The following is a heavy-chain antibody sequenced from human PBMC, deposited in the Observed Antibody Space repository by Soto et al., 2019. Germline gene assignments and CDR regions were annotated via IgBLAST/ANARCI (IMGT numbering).Heavy chain of an antibody. D-gene: IGHD2-21*02. CDR3: ARGGALAYCGTDCYLPFDY. CDR2: ISYDGSNK. Sequence: GGSLRLSCAASGFTFSTYAMHWGRQAPGKGLEWVAVISYDGSNKYYADSVKGRFTISRDNSKNTLYLQMNSLRTEDTAIYYCARGGALAYCGTDCYLPFDYWGQGTLVTVSS. J-gene: IGHJ4*02. CDR1: GFTFSTYA. V-gene: IGHV3-30-3*01.